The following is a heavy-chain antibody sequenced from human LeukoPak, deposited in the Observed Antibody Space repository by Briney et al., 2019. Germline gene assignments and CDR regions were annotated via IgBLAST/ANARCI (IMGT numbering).Heavy chain of an antibody. D-gene: IGHD3-16*01. J-gene: IGHJ4*02. CDR1: GGSFSGYY. V-gene: IGHV4-34*01. CDR2: INHSGST. Sequence: SETLSLTCAVYGGSFSGYYWSWIRQPPGKGLEWIGEINHSGSTNYNPSLKSRVTISVDTSKNQFSLKLSSVTAADTAVYYCAGLVLGGNADYWGQGTLVTVSS. CDR3: AGLVLGGNADY.